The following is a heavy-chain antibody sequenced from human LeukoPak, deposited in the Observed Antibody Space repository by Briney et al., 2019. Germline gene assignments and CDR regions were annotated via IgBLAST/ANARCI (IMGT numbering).Heavy chain of an antibody. CDR2: IDWDDDK. V-gene: IGHV2-70*01. CDR3: ARTIVATIPDAFDI. CDR1: GFSLSTSGMC. J-gene: IGHJ3*02. D-gene: IGHD5-12*01. Sequence: ESGPTLVNPTQTLTLTRTFSGFSLSTSGMCVSWIRQPPGKALEWLALIDWDDDKYYSTSLKTRLTISKDTSKIQVVLTMTNMDPVDTATYYCARTIVATIPDAFDIWGQGTMVTVSS.